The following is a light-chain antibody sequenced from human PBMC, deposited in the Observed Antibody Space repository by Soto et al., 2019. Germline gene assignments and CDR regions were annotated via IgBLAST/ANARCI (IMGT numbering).Light chain of an antibody. CDR1: QNIGRF. CDR2: AAS. J-gene: IGKJ1*01. CDR3: QQSYSTPRT. V-gene: IGKV1-39*01. Sequence: DIQMTQSPSSLSASVGDRVTITCRASQNIGRFLNWHQQKPGKAPKLLIYAASTLQSGVPSRFSGSGSGTAFTLTISSLQPEDFATYYCQQSYSTPRTFGQGTKVDIK.